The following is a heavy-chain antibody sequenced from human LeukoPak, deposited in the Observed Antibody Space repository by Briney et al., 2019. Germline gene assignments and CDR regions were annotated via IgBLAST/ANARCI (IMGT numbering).Heavy chain of an antibody. CDR1: GGSISSNNYY. Sequence: SETLSLTCTVSGGSISSNNYYWGWIRQPPGKGLEWIGSIYYSGSTYYNPSLKSRVSISVDTSKNQFSLKLSSVTAADTAVYYCARERYGDYVFDRFDYWGQGTLVTVSS. CDR3: ARERYGDYVFDRFDY. J-gene: IGHJ4*02. CDR2: IYYSGST. D-gene: IGHD4-17*01. V-gene: IGHV4-39*02.